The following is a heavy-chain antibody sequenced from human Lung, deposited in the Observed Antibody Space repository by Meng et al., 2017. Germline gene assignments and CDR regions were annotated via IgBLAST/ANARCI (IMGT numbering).Heavy chain of an antibody. J-gene: IGHJ2*01. CDR1: GGFISSSNYY. Sequence: QVRCKAPGPGLVKPQQTFSLTCTVSGGFISSSNYYWSWIRQPPGKGLEWSGHIYNSGSTHYNPSLKSRITISVDTSKNQFSLKLSSVTAADTAVYYCARGQKGYFDLWGRGTLVTVSS. CDR3: ARGQKGYFDL. CDR2: IYNSGST. V-gene: IGHV4-30-4*01.